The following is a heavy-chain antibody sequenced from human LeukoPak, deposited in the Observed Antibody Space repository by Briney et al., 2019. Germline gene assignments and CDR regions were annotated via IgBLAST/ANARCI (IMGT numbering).Heavy chain of an antibody. CDR1: GYTFTSYY. D-gene: IGHD3-22*01. V-gene: IGHV1-46*01. J-gene: IGHJ5*02. CDR3: ARDKADYYDSSGYYSFDP. CDR2: INPSGGST. Sequence: ASVKVSCKASGYTFTSYYMHWVRQAPGQGLEWMGIINPSGGSTSYAQKFQGRVTMTRDTSTSTVYMELSSLRFEDTAVYYCARDKADYYDSSGYYSFDPWGQGTLVTVSS.